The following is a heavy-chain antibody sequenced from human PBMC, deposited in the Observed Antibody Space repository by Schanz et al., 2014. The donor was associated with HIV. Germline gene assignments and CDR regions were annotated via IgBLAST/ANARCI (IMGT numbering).Heavy chain of an antibody. V-gene: IGHV1-2*02. D-gene: IGHD2-2*01. CDR2: INPNEGDT. CDR3: AKSRFQLHWFDS. Sequence: QLQLVQSGAEVKKPGASVKVSCKASGYTFSSHYIHWVRQAPGQGLEWMGWINPNEGDTKFAQKFRGRVTMTRDTSISTAYMELTRLRYDATAVYYCAKSRFQLHWFDSWGQGTLVTVSS. J-gene: IGHJ5*01. CDR1: GYTFSSHY.